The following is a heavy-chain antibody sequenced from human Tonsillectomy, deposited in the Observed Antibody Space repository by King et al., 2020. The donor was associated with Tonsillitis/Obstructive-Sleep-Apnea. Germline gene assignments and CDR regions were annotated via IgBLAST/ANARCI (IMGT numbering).Heavy chain of an antibody. Sequence: VQLVQSGAEVKKPGQSLKISCKGSGYSFSKYWIGWVRQTPGKGLEWMGIIDPGDSESRYSPSFQGQVTISADKSISTAYLQWSSLKASDTAIYYCARHGCNGGNCDGGRYFFDFWGQGTLVIVSS. V-gene: IGHV5-51*01. D-gene: IGHD2-15*01. J-gene: IGHJ4*02. CDR1: GYSFSKYW. CDR2: IDPGDSES. CDR3: ARHGCNGGNCDGGRYFFDF.